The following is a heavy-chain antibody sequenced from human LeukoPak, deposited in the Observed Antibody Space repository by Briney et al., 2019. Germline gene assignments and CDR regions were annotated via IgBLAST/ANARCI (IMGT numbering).Heavy chain of an antibody. CDR2: IKQDGSEK. CDR3: AREGSEYYDFWSGYFQADYYYYYMDV. V-gene: IGHV3-7*01. J-gene: IGHJ6*03. CDR1: GFTFSSYW. Sequence: GGSLRLSCAASGFTFSSYWMSWVRQAPGKGLEWVANIKQDGSEKYYVDSVKGRFTISRDNAKNSLHLQMNSLRAEDTAVYYCAREGSEYYDFWSGYFQADYYYYYMDVWGKGTTVTVSS. D-gene: IGHD3-3*01.